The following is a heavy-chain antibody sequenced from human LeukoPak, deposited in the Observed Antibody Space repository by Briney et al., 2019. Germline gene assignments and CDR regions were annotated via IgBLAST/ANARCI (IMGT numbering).Heavy chain of an antibody. CDR3: ARGNTIFGVVRPDYYYYYYMDV. CDR1: GYTFTSYD. D-gene: IGHD3-3*01. V-gene: IGHV1-8*03. CDR2: MNPNSGNT. J-gene: IGHJ6*03. Sequence: ASVKVSCTASGYTFTSYDINWVRQATGQGLEWMGWMNPNSGNTGYAQKFQGRVTITRNTSISTAYMELSSLRSEDTAVYYCARGNTIFGVVRPDYYYYYYMDVWGKGTTVTVSS.